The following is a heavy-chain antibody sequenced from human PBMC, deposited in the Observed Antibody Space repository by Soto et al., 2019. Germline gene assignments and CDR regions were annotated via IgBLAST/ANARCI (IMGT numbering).Heavy chain of an antibody. V-gene: IGHV4-59*01. Sequence: SETLSLTCTVSGGSISSYYWSWIRQPPGKGLEWIGYIYYSGSTSYNPSLKSRVTISVDTSKNQFSLKLSSVTAADTAVYYCARGRYYDSSGYYYISDAFDIWGQGTMVTVSS. J-gene: IGHJ3*02. CDR3: ARGRYYDSSGYYYISDAFDI. CDR2: IYYSGST. CDR1: GGSISSYY. D-gene: IGHD3-22*01.